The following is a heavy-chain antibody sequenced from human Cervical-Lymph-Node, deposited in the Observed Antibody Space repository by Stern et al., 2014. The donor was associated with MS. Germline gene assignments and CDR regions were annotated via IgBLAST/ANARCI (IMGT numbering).Heavy chain of an antibody. J-gene: IGHJ6*02. V-gene: IGHV1-58*01. Sequence: QLVQSGPEVKKPGTSVKVSCKASGFTFTSSAVQWVRQARGKRLEWIGWIVVGSGNTNYAQKFQERVTITRDMSTSTAYMELSSLRSEDTAVYYCAAFTVTTDYYYYGMDVWGQGTTVTVSS. D-gene: IGHD4-11*01. CDR1: GFTFTSSA. CDR2: IVVGSGNT. CDR3: AAFTVTTDYYYYGMDV.